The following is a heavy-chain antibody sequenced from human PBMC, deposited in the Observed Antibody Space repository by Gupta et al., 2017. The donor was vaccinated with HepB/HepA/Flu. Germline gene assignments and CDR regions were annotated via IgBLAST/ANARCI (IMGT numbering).Heavy chain of an antibody. D-gene: IGHD3-16*01. Sequence: EVQLVESGGDLVQPGGSLRLSCAASEFTFSSHWMSWVRQAPGKGLEWVANIKPDGSERNYVDSVKGRFTISRDNAKKSLYLQMDSPRVEDTALYYCARGHGVFRGQGTLVTVSS. CDR3: ARGHGVF. CDR2: IKPDGSER. V-gene: IGHV3-7*01. J-gene: IGHJ4*02. CDR1: EFTFSSHW.